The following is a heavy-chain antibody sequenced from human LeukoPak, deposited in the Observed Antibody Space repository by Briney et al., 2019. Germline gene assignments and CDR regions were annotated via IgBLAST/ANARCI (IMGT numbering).Heavy chain of an antibody. CDR3: ARSLGATRSFDY. J-gene: IGHJ4*02. Sequence: GGSLRLSCAASGFTFDTYSMNWVRQAPGKGLEWVSSISSSSSYIYYGDSVKGRFTISRDNAKNSLYMQMNSLRAEDTAVYYCARSLGATRSFDYWGQGTLVTVSS. CDR2: ISSSSSYI. V-gene: IGHV3-21*01. CDR1: GFTFDTYS. D-gene: IGHD3-3*01.